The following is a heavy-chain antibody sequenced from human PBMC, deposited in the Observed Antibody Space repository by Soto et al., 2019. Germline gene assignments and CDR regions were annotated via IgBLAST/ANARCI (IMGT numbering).Heavy chain of an antibody. CDR2: IWYDGSNE. CDR3: TRRYSDGWYSDY. Sequence: QVQLVESGGGVVQPGRSLRLSCAASGFTFSGYGMHWVRQAPGKGLEWVAVIWYDGSNENYADSVKGRFTISRDNSKNTLYLQMNILRADDTSVYYCTRRYSDGWYSDYWGQGTLVTVSS. J-gene: IGHJ4*02. D-gene: IGHD6-19*01. V-gene: IGHV3-33*01. CDR1: GFTFSGYG.